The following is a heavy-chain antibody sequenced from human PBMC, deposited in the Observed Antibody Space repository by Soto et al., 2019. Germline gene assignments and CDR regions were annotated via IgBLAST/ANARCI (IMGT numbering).Heavy chain of an antibody. Sequence: SQTLSLTWAISGDSVSSNSAAGNWIRQYPSRGLEWLGRTYYRSKWYNDYAVSVKSRITINPDTSKNQFSLQLNSVTPEDTAVFYSATLLTGTGPFNWLDPWPQVPLAT. CDR3: ATLLTGTGPFNWLDP. CDR2: TYYRSKWYN. J-gene: IGHJ5*02. CDR1: GDSVSSNSAA. D-gene: IGHD7-27*01. V-gene: IGHV6-1*01.